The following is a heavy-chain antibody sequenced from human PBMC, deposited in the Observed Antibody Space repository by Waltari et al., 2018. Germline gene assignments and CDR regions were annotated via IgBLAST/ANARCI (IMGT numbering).Heavy chain of an antibody. D-gene: IGHD4-17*01. Sequence: QVQLQESGPGLVKPSETLSLTCAVSGYSISSGYYWGWIRQPPGKGLEWIGSIYHSGSTYYNPSLKSRVTISVDTSKNQFSLKLSSVTAADTAVYYCARSLTTGYYYMDVWGKGTTVTVSS. CDR2: IYHSGST. J-gene: IGHJ6*03. V-gene: IGHV4-38-2*01. CDR1: GYSISSGYY. CDR3: ARSLTTGYYYMDV.